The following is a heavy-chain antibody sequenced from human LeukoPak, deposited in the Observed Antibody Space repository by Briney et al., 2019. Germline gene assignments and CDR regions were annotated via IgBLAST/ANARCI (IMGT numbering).Heavy chain of an antibody. CDR3: AKAMVREYYYYGMDV. Sequence: GRSLRLSCAASGFTLSSYGMHWVRQAPGKGLEWVAVISYDGSNKYYADAVKGRFTISRDNFKNTLYLQMNSLRAEDTAVYYCAKAMVREYYYYGMDVWGQGTTVTVSS. J-gene: IGHJ6*02. D-gene: IGHD3-10*01. V-gene: IGHV3-30*18. CDR1: GFTLSSYG. CDR2: ISYDGSNK.